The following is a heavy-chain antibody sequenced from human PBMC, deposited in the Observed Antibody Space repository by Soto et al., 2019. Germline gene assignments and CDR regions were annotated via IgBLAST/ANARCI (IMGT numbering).Heavy chain of an antibody. CDR2: IYYSGST. D-gene: IGHD3-22*01. CDR1: GGSISSYY. V-gene: IGHV4-59*12. J-gene: IGHJ4*02. Sequence: SETLSLTCTVSGGSISSYYWSWIRQPPGKGLEWIGYIYYSGSTNYNPSLKSRVTISIDTSKNQFSLRLSSVTAADTAVYYCARSMHYSDGSNYSPFDYWGQGTLVTVSS. CDR3: ARSMHYSDGSNYSPFDY.